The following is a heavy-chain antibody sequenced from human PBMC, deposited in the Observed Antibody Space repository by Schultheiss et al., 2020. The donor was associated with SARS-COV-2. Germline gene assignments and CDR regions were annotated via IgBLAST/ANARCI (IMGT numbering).Heavy chain of an antibody. J-gene: IGHJ4*01. CDR3: ARDQGAAVPDY. D-gene: IGHD6-13*01. CDR2: IRSSGRDI. CDR1: GFTFSSYA. V-gene: IGHV3-21*01. Sequence: GGSLRLSCAASGFTFSSYAMSWVRQAPGKGLEFVASIRSSGRDIYYADSMQGRFTISRDNSKNTLYVQMNSLRGEDTAVYYCARDQGAAVPDYWGRGTLVTVSS.